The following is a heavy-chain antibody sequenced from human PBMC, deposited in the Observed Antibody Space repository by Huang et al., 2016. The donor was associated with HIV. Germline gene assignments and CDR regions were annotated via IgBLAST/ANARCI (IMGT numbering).Heavy chain of an antibody. CDR3: AKESRWFSDFDQ. CDR2: ISYDGRSD. Sequence: QVQLVESGGGVVQPGTSLRLSCAASGFIFSNFGMHWVRQAPGKGLEGVEVISYDGRSDRYSDSVKGRFTISRDNDKNTLSLEMNRLRHDDTAVYYCAKESRWFSDFDQWGQGTLVTVSS. J-gene: IGHJ5*02. CDR1: GFIFSNFG. V-gene: IGHV3-30*18. D-gene: IGHD2-15*01.